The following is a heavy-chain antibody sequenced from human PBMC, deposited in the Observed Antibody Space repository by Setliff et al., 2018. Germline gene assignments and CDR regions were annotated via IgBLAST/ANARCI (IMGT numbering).Heavy chain of an antibody. V-gene: IGHV4-34*01. J-gene: IGHJ3*02. CDR3: ARGRMRGSCSGPSCTYDPFDI. D-gene: IGHD2-2*01. CDR1: GGSFSNYY. Sequence: SETLSLTCAVYGGSFSNYYWSWIRQPPGKGLEWLGEVSHSGSTNYDPSLEGRISISVDTSKRQFSLKLRSVTAADTAVYYCARGRMRGSCSGPSCTYDPFDIWGQGTPVTVSS. CDR2: VSHSGST.